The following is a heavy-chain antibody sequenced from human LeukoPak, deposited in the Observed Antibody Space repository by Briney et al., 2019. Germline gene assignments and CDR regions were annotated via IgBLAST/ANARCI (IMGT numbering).Heavy chain of an antibody. Sequence: ASVKVSCKVSGYTLTELSMHWVRQAPGKGLEWLGGFDPEDGETIYAQKFQGRVTMTEDTSTDTAYMELSSLRPEDTAVYYCATAPPGGAFDIWGQGTMVTVSS. CDR1: GYTLTELS. CDR3: ATAPPGGAFDI. V-gene: IGHV1-24*01. J-gene: IGHJ3*02. CDR2: FDPEDGET.